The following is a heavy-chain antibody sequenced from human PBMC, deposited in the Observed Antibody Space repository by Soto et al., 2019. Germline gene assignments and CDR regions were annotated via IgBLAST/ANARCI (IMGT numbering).Heavy chain of an antibody. D-gene: IGHD3-10*01. CDR1: GGSISSSTYY. Sequence: SETLSLTCTVSGGSISSSTYYWGWMRQPPGKGLEWIASFFIGGNTYYNPSLKSRVTISVDTSKNQFSLKLSSVTAADTAVYYCARDSWFGEGYYYYGMDVWGQGTTVTVSS. CDR2: FFIGGNT. CDR3: ARDSWFGEGYYYYGMDV. J-gene: IGHJ6*02. V-gene: IGHV4-39*07.